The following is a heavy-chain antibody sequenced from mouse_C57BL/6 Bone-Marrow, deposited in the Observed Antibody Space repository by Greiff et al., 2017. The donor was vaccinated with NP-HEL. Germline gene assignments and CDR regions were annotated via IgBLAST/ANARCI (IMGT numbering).Heavy chain of an antibody. CDR1: GYTFTGYW. V-gene: IGHV1-9*01. J-gene: IGHJ1*03. CDR3: AYYGSSYTYWYFDV. Sequence: QVQLQQSGAELMKPGASVKLSCKATGYTFTGYWIEWVKQRPGHGLEWIGEILPGSGSTNYNEKFKGKATFTADTSSNTAYMQLSSLTTEYSAIYYCAYYGSSYTYWYFDVWGTGTTVTVSS. D-gene: IGHD1-1*01. CDR2: ILPGSGST.